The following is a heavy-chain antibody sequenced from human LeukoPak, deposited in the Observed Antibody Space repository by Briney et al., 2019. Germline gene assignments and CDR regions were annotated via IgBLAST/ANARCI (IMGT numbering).Heavy chain of an antibody. CDR3: ARDSGRERLDY. CDR1: GGTFSSYA. Sequence: GASVKVSCKASGGTFSSYAISWVRQAPGQGLEWMGWISAYNGNTNYAQKLQGRVTMTTDTSTSTAYMELRSLRSDDTAVYYCARDSGRERLDYWGQGTLVTVSS. J-gene: IGHJ4*02. D-gene: IGHD1-1*01. CDR2: ISAYNGNT. V-gene: IGHV1-18*01.